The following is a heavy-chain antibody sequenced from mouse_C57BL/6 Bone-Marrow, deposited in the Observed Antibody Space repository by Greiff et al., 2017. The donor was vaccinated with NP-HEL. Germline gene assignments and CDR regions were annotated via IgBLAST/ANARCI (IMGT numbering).Heavy chain of an antibody. CDR1: GFTFSDYY. J-gene: IGHJ4*01. V-gene: IGHV5-12*01. Sequence: EVQGVQSGGGLVQPGGSLKLSCAASGFTFSDYYMYWVRQTPEKRLEWVAYISNGGGSTYYPDNVTGRFTITRDNAKNTLYMQMSRLNAEDTTMYYGGTRGSNYHYAMDYWGQGTSVTVSS. CDR3: GTRGSNYHYAMDY. D-gene: IGHD2-5*01. CDR2: ISNGGGST.